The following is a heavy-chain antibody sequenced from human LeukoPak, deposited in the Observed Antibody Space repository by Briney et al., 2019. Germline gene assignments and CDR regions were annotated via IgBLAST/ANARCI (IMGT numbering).Heavy chain of an antibody. CDR1: GFSVSNNY. V-gene: IGHV3-53*01. J-gene: IGHJ4*02. Sequence: PGGSLRLSCAASGFSVSNNYMCWVRQAPGKGLEWVSVIFITGTTGYADSVKGRFTISRDNSKNIVYLQMNSLRPEDTAVYYCARGQSRWGQGTLVSVSP. D-gene: IGHD4-11*01. CDR2: IFITGTT. CDR3: ARGQSR.